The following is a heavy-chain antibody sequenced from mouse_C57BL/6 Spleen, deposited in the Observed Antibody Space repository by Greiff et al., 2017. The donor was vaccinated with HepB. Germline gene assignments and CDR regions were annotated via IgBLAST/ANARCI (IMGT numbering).Heavy chain of an antibody. D-gene: IGHD4-1*01. CDR1: GFTFSSYA. CDR2: ISDGGSYT. J-gene: IGHJ3*01. V-gene: IGHV5-4*01. Sequence: EVKLMESGGGLVKPGGSPKLSCAASGFTFSSYAMSWVRQTPEKRLEWVATISDGGSYTYYPDNVKGRFTISRDNAKNNLYLQMSHLKSEDTAMYYCARDKGSTGAWFAYWGQGTLVTVSA. CDR3: ARDKGSTGAWFAY.